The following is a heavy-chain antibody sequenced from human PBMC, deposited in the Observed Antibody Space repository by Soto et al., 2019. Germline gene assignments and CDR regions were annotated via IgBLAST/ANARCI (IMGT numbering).Heavy chain of an antibody. CDR2: IYYSGST. D-gene: IGHD4-17*01. J-gene: IGHJ5*02. Sequence: SETLSLTCTVSGGSISSYYWSWIRQPPGKGLEWIGYIYYSGSTNYNPSLKSRVTISVDTSKNQFSLKLSSVTAADTAVYYCARVPTVTQPQNWFDPWGQGTLVTVSS. V-gene: IGHV4-59*01. CDR3: ARVPTVTQPQNWFDP. CDR1: GGSISSYY.